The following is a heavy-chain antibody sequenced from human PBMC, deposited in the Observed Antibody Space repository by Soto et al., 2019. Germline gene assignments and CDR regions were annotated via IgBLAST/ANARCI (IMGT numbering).Heavy chain of an antibody. Sequence: SETMSLTCAVSGGSISSGGYSWGWILQPPGKGLEWIGYIYHSVSTYYNPSLKSRVTISVDRSKNQFALNLSSVTATDTAVYYCARGGLVPDYWGQGTLVTVSS. V-gene: IGHV4-30-2*01. CDR1: GGSISSGGYS. CDR2: IYHSVST. D-gene: IGHD6-13*01. CDR3: ARGGLVPDY. J-gene: IGHJ4*02.